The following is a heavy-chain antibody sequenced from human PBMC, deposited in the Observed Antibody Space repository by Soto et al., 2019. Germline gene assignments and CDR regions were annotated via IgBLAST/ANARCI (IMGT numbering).Heavy chain of an antibody. CDR3: ARAGYSSSWYSSWFDP. Sequence: PSETLSLTCTVSGGSISSYYWSWIRQPPGKGLEWIGYIYYSGSTNYNPSLKSRVTISVDTSKNQFSLKLSSVTAADTAVYYCARAGYSSSWYSSWFDPWGQGTLVTVSS. D-gene: IGHD6-13*01. J-gene: IGHJ5*02. V-gene: IGHV4-59*01. CDR1: GGSISSYY. CDR2: IYYSGST.